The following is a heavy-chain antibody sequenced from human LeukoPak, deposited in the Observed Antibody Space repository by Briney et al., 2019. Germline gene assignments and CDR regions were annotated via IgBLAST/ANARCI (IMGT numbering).Heavy chain of an antibody. J-gene: IGHJ4*02. V-gene: IGHV1-8*03. D-gene: IGHD4-17*01. CDR3: ARFHYGDYGGDY. CDR1: GYTFTSYD. Sequence: GASVKVSCKASGYTFTSYDINWVRQATGQGLEWMGWMNPNSGNTGYAQKFQGRVTITRNTSISTAYMELSSLSSEDTAVYYCARFHYGDYGGDYWGQGTLVTVSS. CDR2: MNPNSGNT.